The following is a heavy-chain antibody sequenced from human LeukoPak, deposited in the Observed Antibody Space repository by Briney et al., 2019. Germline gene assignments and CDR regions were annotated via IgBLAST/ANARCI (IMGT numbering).Heavy chain of an antibody. V-gene: IGHV1-2*02. Sequence: ASVKVSCKASGYTFTNYYMHWVRQAPGQGLEWMGWINPISGGANYARKFQGRVTMTRDTSISTVFLEVSRLRSDDTAVYYCARGLGSVTTLNYDVADWGQGTLVTVSS. CDR1: GYTFTNYY. D-gene: IGHD4-17*01. J-gene: IGHJ4*02. CDR3: ARGLGSVTTLNYDVAD. CDR2: INPISGGA.